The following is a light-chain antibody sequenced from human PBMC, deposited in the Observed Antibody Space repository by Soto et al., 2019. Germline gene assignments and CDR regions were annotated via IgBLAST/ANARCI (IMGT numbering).Light chain of an antibody. J-gene: IGLJ3*02. CDR2: RNN. CDR3: AAWDDTLDAQV. CDR1: RSNIGRNF. Sequence: QSALTQSPSASGTPGQRVTISCSGSRSNIGRNFAYWYQHVPGTAPRLLIQRNNERPSGVPDRFSGFKSGTSVSLAISGLRSDDEATYYCAAWDDTLDAQVFGGGTKLTVL. V-gene: IGLV1-47*01.